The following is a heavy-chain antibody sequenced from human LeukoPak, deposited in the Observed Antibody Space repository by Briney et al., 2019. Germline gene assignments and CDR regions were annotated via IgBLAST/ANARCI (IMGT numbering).Heavy chain of an antibody. CDR2: LSDSGVYT. CDR3: AKKAHYDAYAKYFDY. J-gene: IGHJ4*02. Sequence: PGGSLRLSCAASGFTFSNYAMTWVRQAPGKGLEWVSILSDSGVYTYYADAVKGRFTISRDNSNNMLYLQMNSLRAEATAVYYCAKKAHYDAYAKYFDYWGQGTLVTVSS. V-gene: IGHV3-23*01. D-gene: IGHD4-17*01. CDR1: GFTFSNYA.